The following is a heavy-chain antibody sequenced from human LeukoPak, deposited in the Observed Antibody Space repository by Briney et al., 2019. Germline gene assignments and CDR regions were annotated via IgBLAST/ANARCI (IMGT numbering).Heavy chain of an antibody. D-gene: IGHD2-15*01. CDR3: ARGVGYCSGGNCYGVGSSDY. CDR2: VSPNSGNT. V-gene: IGHV1-8*01. J-gene: IGHJ4*02. Sequence: ASVKVSCKAPGYTFTSYDLNWVRQATGQGLEWMGWVSPNSGNTGYAQKFQGRVTMTRDTSISTVYMELSSLRSEDTAVYYCARGVGYCSGGNCYGVGSSDYWGQGTLVTVSS. CDR1: GYTFTSYD.